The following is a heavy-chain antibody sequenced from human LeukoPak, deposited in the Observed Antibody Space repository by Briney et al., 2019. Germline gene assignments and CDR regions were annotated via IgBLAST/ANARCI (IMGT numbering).Heavy chain of an antibody. CDR1: GFTFSSYA. Sequence: GGSLRLSCAASGFTFSSYAMHWVRQAPGKGLEYVSAISSNGGSTYYANSVKGRSTISRDNSKNTLYLQMNSLRAEDTAVYYCARAAATKNLALSQYQLLYLFDYWGQGTLVTVSS. CDR2: ISSNGGST. V-gene: IGHV3-64*01. D-gene: IGHD2-2*02. J-gene: IGHJ4*02. CDR3: ARAAATKNLALSQYQLLYLFDY.